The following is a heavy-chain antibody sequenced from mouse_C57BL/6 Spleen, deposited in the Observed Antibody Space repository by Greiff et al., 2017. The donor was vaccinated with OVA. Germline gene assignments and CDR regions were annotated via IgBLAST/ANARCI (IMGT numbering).Heavy chain of an antibody. V-gene: IGHV1-61*01. CDR1: GYTFTSYW. Sequence: QVQLQQSGAELVRPGSSVKLSCKASGYTFTSYWMHWVKQRPGQGLEWIGNINPSDSDTHYNHKFKDKATLTVDKSSSTAYMQLSSLTSDDSAVYSCASGGSSTLVAFSYWGQGTLVTVS. J-gene: IGHJ3*01. CDR2: INPSDSDT. D-gene: IGHD1-1*01. CDR3: ASGGSSTLVAFSY.